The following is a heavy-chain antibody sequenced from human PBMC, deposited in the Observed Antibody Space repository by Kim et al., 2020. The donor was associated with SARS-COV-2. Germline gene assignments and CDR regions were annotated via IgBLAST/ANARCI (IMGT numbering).Heavy chain of an antibody. J-gene: IGHJ4*02. Sequence: SETLSLTCTVSGGSISSSSYYWGWIRQPPGKGLEWIGSIYYSGSTYYNPSLKSRVTISVDTSKNQFSLKLSSVTAADTAVYYCARLVMKNWNYPRVYFDYWGQGTLVTVSS. CDR2: IYYSGST. D-gene: IGHD1-7*01. CDR3: ARLVMKNWNYPRVYFDY. CDR1: GGSISSSSYY. V-gene: IGHV4-39*01.